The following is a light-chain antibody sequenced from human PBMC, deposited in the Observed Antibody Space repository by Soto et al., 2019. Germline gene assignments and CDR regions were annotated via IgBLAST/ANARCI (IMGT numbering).Light chain of an antibody. V-gene: IGKV3-15*01. CDR2: GAT. J-gene: IGKJ1*01. CDR3: QQYRSWPRT. CDR1: QNVLSD. Sequence: EILLTQSPATLSVSPGETATLSCRASQNVLSDLAWYQQKPGQAPRLLVYGATTRATDAPAKFRGSGSGTEFSVTISSLQSEDYGTYSGQQYRSWPRTFGQGSKVEI.